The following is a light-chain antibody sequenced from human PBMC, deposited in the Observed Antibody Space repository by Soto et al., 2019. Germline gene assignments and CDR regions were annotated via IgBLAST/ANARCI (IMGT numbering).Light chain of an antibody. CDR3: QQYNNWPFT. J-gene: IGKJ3*01. CDR2: GAS. CDR1: QSVSSN. V-gene: IGKV3-15*01. Sequence: EIVMTQSPATLSVSPGERATLSCRASQSVSSNLAWYQQKPGLAPRLLIYGASTRATGIPARFSGSGSGTDFTLTISSLQSADFAVYYCQQYNNWPFTFGPGTKVDIK.